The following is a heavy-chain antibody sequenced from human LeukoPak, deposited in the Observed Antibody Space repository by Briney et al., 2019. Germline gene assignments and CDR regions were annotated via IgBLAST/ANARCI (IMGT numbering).Heavy chain of an antibody. CDR2: ISSSSSYI. V-gene: IGHV3-21*01. Sequence: GGSLRLSCAASGFTFSSYSMNWVRQAPGKGLEWVSSISSSSSYIYYADSVKGRFTISRDNAKNSLYLQMNSLRAEDTAVYYCARMRLALGGFAYWGQGTLVTVSS. D-gene: IGHD1-26*01. J-gene: IGHJ4*02. CDR3: ARMRLALGGFAY. CDR1: GFTFSSYS.